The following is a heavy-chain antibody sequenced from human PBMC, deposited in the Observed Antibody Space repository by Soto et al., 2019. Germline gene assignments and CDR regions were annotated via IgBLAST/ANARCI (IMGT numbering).Heavy chain of an antibody. J-gene: IGHJ4*02. CDR3: TSVTFGGRDS. CDR2: IDPYETGV. CDR1: GFAFSSYW. Sequence: EVQLVESGGGLVQPGGSLRLSCAASGFAFSSYWMHWVRQAPGKGLVWVSRIDPYETGVNYADSVMSRLTISRDNAKNTMYLQLNSLRAEDPAVYYCTSVTFGGRDSWGQGTLVTVSS. D-gene: IGHD2-15*01. V-gene: IGHV3-74*01.